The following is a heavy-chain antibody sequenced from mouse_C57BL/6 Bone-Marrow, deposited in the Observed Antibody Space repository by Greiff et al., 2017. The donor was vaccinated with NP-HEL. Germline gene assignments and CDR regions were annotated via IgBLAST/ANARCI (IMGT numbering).Heavy chain of an antibody. CDR2: IYPGDGDT. V-gene: IGHV1-82*01. Sequence: QVQLKESGPELVKPGASVKISCKASGYAFSSSWMNWVKQRPGKGLEWIGQIYPGDGDTNYNGKFKGKATLTADKSSSPAYMQLSSLTSEDSAVYFCARDGSIPWYFDVWGTGTTVTVSS. D-gene: IGHD1-1*01. CDR3: ARDGSIPWYFDV. CDR1: GYAFSSSW. J-gene: IGHJ1*03.